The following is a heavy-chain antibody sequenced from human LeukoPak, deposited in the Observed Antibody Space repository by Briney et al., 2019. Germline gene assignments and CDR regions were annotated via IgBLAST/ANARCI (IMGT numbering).Heavy chain of an antibody. J-gene: IGHJ4*02. D-gene: IGHD3-3*01. CDR3: ATDPYDFWSGYYFEQDDY. CDR1: GFTFSNAW. CDR2: IKQDGSEK. V-gene: IGHV3-7*01. Sequence: GGSLRLSCAASGFTFSNAWMNWVRQAPGKGLEWVANIKQDGSEKYYVDSVKGRFTISRDNAKNSLYLQMNSLRAEDTAVYYCATDPYDFWSGYYFEQDDYWGQGTLVTVSS.